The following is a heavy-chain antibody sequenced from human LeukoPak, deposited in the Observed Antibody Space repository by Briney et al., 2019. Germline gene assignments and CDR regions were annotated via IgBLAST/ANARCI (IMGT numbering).Heavy chain of an antibody. CDR3: AKQDIIIVPATD. D-gene: IGHD2-2*01. CDR1: GFTFSNYG. J-gene: IGHJ4*02. CDR2: ISGSGGST. Sequence: PGGSLRLSCAASGFTFSNYGMSWVRQAPGKGLEWVSGISGSGGSTDYADSVKGRLTISRDNSKNTLFLQMNSLRAEDTAVYYCAKQDIIIVPATDWGQGTLVTVSS. V-gene: IGHV3-23*01.